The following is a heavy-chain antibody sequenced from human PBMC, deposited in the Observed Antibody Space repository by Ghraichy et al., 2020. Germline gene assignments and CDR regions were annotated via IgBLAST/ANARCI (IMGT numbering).Heavy chain of an antibody. D-gene: IGHD3-16*01. CDR2: ISGSGGST. CDR3: AKVRDAYVELWPSFDY. Sequence: GGSLRLSCAASGFTFSSYAMSWVRQAPGKGLEWVSAISGSGGSTYYADSVKGRFTISRDNSKNTLYLQMNSLRAEDTAVYYCAKVRDAYVELWPSFDYWGQGTLVTVSS. CDR1: GFTFSSYA. J-gene: IGHJ4*02. V-gene: IGHV3-23*01.